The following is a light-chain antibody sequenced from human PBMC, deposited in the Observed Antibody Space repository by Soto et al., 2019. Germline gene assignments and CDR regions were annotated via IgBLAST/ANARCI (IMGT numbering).Light chain of an antibody. Sequence: DIQLTQSPSFLSASVEDRVIIYCRASYDISSSLAWYQQEPGKPPKLLIYDSSTLQTGVPSRFTGSGSVRKFTLTISGLQFGAFAPYCCQPLSHYPYPFCQGTPLEI. CDR1: YDISSS. CDR2: DSS. CDR3: QPLSHYPYP. J-gene: IGKJ2*01. V-gene: IGKV1-9*01.